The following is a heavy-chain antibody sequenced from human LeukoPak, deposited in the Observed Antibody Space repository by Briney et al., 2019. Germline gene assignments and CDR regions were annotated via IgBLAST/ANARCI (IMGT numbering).Heavy chain of an antibody. CDR2: ISSSGSTI. D-gene: IGHD6-19*01. J-gene: IGHJ4*02. CDR3: AKGPWLAYPYYFDY. Sequence: IPGGSLRLSCAASGFTFSDYYMSWIRQAPGKGLEWVSYISSSGSTIYYADSVKGRFTISRDNAKNSLYLQMNSLRAEDTAVYYCAKGPWLAYPYYFDYWGQGTLVTVSS. V-gene: IGHV3-11*01. CDR1: GFTFSDYY.